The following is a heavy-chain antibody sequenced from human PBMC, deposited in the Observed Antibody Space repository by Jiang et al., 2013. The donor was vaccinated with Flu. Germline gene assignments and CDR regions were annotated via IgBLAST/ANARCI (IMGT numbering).Heavy chain of an antibody. J-gene: IGHJ4*02. CDR1: GTSIGRNTYY. CDR2: IYYSGRT. Sequence: PGLVKPSETLSLTCTVSGTSIGRNTYYWGWIRQPPGKGLEWIGSIYYSGRTYYNPSFKSRVTISVDTSKNQLSLKVNSVTAADTAVYYCARDPNTAARRGDYFDYWGQGTLVTVSS. D-gene: IGHD6-6*01. V-gene: IGHV4-39*07. CDR3: ARDPNTAARRGDYFDY.